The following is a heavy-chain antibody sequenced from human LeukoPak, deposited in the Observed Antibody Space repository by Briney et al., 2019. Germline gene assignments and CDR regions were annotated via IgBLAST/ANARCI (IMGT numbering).Heavy chain of an antibody. CDR2: IKQDGSEK. CDR3: ARDSLYDSSGYSPKFDY. Sequence: GGSLRLSCAASGFTFSSYWMSWVRQAPGKGLEWVANIKQDGSEKYYVDSVKGRFTISRDNAKNSLYLQMNSLRAEDTAVYYCARDSLYDSSGYSPKFDYWGQGTPVTVSS. D-gene: IGHD3-22*01. CDR1: GFTFSSYW. V-gene: IGHV3-7*01. J-gene: IGHJ4*02.